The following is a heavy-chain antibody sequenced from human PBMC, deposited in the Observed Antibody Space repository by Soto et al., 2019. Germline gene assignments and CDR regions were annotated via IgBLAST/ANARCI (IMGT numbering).Heavy chain of an antibody. Sequence: PGGSLRLSCAASGFTFNIYAMSWVRQAPGKGLEWVSGISGSGGSTHYADSVRGRLTISRDNSKNTLYLQMNTLGAEDTAVYYCAKDVSLGSGTYGHFDNWGQGTLVTVSS. CDR1: GFTFNIYA. V-gene: IGHV3-23*01. J-gene: IGHJ4*02. D-gene: IGHD3-10*01. CDR3: AKDVSLGSGTYGHFDN. CDR2: ISGSGGST.